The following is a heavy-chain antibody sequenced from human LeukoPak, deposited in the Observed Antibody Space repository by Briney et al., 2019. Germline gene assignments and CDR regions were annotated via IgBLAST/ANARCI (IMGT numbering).Heavy chain of an antibody. Sequence: ASVKVSCKASGYTFTGYYMHWVRQAPGQGLEWMGWINPNSGGTNYAQKFQGRVTMTRDTSISTAYMELSRLRSDDTAVYYCARVTDYYGSGSYYMNYWGQGTLVTVSS. CDR3: ARVTDYYGSGSYYMNY. J-gene: IGHJ4*02. D-gene: IGHD3-10*01. CDR2: INPNSGGT. V-gene: IGHV1-2*02. CDR1: GYTFTGYY.